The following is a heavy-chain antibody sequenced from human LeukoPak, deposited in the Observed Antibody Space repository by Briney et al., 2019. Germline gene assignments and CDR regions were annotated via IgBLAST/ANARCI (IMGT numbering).Heavy chain of an antibody. D-gene: IGHD1-20*01. CDR1: GGSFSGYY. Sequence: MSSETLSLTCAVYGGSFSGYYWSWIRQPPGKGLEWIGEINHSGSTNYNPSLKSRVTISVDTSKNQFSLKLSSVTAADTAVYYCAGRITGTRGAFDIWGQGTMVTVSS. V-gene: IGHV4-34*01. CDR3: AGRITGTRGAFDI. J-gene: IGHJ3*02. CDR2: INHSGST.